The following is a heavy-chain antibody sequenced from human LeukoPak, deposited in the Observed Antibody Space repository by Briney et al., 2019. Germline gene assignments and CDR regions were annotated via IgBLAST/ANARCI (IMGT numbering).Heavy chain of an antibody. CDR1: GFTFSSYA. Sequence: GGSLRLSCAASGFTFSSYAMSWVRQAPGKGLEWVSAISGSGGSTYYADSVKGRFTISRDNSKNTLYLQVNSLRAEDTAVYYCAKDRRSVYYDSSGYLYFDYWGQGTLVTVSS. V-gene: IGHV3-23*01. J-gene: IGHJ4*02. CDR3: AKDRRSVYYDSSGYLYFDY. D-gene: IGHD3-22*01. CDR2: ISGSGGST.